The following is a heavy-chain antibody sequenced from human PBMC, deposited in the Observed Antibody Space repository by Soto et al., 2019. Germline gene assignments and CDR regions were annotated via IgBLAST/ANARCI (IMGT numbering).Heavy chain of an antibody. V-gene: IGHV3-23*01. CDR3: AKVKVLRYFDWRPFDY. CDR1: GFTFSSYA. J-gene: IGHJ4*02. D-gene: IGHD3-9*01. Sequence: GGSLRLSCAASGFTFSSYAMSWVRQAPGKGLEWVSAISGSGGSTYYADSVKGRFTISRDNSKNTLYLQMNSLRAEDTAVYYCAKVKVLRYFDWRPFDYWGQGTLVTVSS. CDR2: ISGSGGST.